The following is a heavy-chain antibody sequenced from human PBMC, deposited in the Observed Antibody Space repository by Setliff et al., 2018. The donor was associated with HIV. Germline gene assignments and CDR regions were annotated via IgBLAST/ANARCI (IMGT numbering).Heavy chain of an antibody. D-gene: IGHD2-15*01. J-gene: IGHJ2*01. V-gene: IGHV4-39*07. Sequence: SETLSLTCTVSGGSISSGNYYWGWIRRPPGRGLEWIGSIYYSGSTYYNPSLKSRVTISVDTSKNQFSLKLSSVTAADTAVYYCARSRGDIVMMVAAHWYFDLWGRGTLVTVS. CDR2: IYYSGST. CDR1: GGSISSGNYY. CDR3: ARSRGDIVMMVAAHWYFDL.